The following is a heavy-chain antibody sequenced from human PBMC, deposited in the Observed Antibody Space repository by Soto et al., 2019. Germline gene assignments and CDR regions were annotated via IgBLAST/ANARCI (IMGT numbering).Heavy chain of an antibody. CDR3: AKAGGGQWLVQRYYYYGMDV. V-gene: IGHV3-23*01. J-gene: IGHJ6*02. Sequence: EVQLLESGGGLVQPGGSLRLSCAASGFTFSSYAMSWVRQAPGKGLEWVSAISGSGGSTYYADSVKGRFTISRDNSKNTLYLQMNSLRAEDTAVYYCAKAGGGQWLVQRYYYYGMDVWGQGTTVTVSS. CDR1: GFTFSSYA. CDR2: ISGSGGST. D-gene: IGHD6-19*01.